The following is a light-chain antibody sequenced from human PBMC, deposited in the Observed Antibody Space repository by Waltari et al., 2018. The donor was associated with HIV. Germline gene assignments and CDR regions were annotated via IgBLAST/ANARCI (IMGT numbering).Light chain of an antibody. V-gene: IGKV1-16*02. Sequence: RMTQHASSVSASIGDRVDSSCRASQDISNLLAWFQQRPGKAPKSLIYGASTLQTGVPSSKFSGAGSGTDFTLTITNLQPEDVATYYCQQYTSFPLTFGGGTTVEI. CDR2: GAS. J-gene: IGKJ4*01. CDR1: QDISNL. CDR3: QQYTSFPLT.